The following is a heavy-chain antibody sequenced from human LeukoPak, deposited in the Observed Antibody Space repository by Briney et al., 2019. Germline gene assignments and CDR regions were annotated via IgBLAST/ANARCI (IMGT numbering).Heavy chain of an antibody. Sequence: GASVKVSCKASGGTFSSYAISWVRQAPGQGLEWMGRIIPILGIANYAQKFQGRVTITADKSTSTAYMELSSLRSEDTAVYYCARAGVNSGGSVNFDYWGQGTLVTVSS. D-gene: IGHD3-10*01. CDR2: IIPILGIA. CDR1: GGTFSSYA. CDR3: ARAGVNSGGSVNFDY. V-gene: IGHV1-69*04. J-gene: IGHJ4*02.